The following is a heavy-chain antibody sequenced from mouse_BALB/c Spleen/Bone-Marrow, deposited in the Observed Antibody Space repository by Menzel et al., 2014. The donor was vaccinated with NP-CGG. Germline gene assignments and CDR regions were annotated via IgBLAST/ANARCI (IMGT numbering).Heavy chain of an antibody. CDR2: ISSGGSYT. V-gene: IGHV5-9-3*01. J-gene: IGHJ2*01. CDR1: GFTFSSYA. D-gene: IGHD2-3*01. Sequence: EVKVVESGGGLVKPGGSLKLSCAASGFTFSSYAMSWVRQTPEKRLEWVATISSGGSYTYYPDSVKGRFTISRDNAKNTLYPQMSSLRSEDTAMYYCARSGVCGYYFGGQGTTLTVSS. CDR3: ARSGVCGYYF.